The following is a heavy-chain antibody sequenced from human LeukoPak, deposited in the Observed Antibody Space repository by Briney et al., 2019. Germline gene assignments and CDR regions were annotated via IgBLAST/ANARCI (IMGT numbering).Heavy chain of an antibody. Sequence: GGSLRLSCSASGFTSINYWMRWVRAAPGEGLECVANIKQVEGARYYVDSVRGRFTISRDNAKRSLHLRMASLRAENTPMFFWARVVAASSSGEGAGSTCGQGNLVTVSP. CDR2: IKQVEGAR. D-gene: IGHD6-6*01. CDR3: ARVVAASSSGEGAGST. V-gene: IGHV3-7*01. CDR1: GFTSINYW. J-gene: IGHJ5*02.